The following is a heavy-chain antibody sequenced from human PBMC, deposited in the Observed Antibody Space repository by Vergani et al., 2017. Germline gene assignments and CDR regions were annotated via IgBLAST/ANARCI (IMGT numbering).Heavy chain of an antibody. Sequence: EVQLVQSGAEVKKPGESLKISCKGSGYSFTSYWIGWVRQMPGKGLEWMGIIYPGDSDTRYSPSFQGQVTISADKSISTAYLQWSSLKASDTAMYYCARLYYYDSSCSGLDGSYRASYLASWGPGPLVTVSS. J-gene: IGHJ4*02. CDR2: IYPGDSDT. CDR1: GYSFTSYW. V-gene: IGHV5-51*01. CDR3: ARLYYYDSSCSGLDGSYRASYLAS. D-gene: IGHD3-22*01.